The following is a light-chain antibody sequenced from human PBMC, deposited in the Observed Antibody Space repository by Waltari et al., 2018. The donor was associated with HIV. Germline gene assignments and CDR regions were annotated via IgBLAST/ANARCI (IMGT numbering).Light chain of an antibody. Sequence: QSLLTQPPSVSAAPGQKVTISCSGSPSKLGSNYVTWYEQFPGAAPKLLISDNNKRPSGIPDRFSGSKSGTSATLAITGLQTGDEADYYCATWDSSLNAVVFGGGTKLTVL. J-gene: IGLJ3*02. CDR3: ATWDSSLNAVV. CDR1: PSKLGSNY. CDR2: DNN. V-gene: IGLV1-51*01.